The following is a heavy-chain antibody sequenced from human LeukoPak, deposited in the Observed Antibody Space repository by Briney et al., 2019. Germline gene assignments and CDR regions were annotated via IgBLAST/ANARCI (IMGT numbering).Heavy chain of an antibody. CDR1: GYTYTNYG. J-gene: IGHJ6*03. CDR2: ISAYNGNT. V-gene: IGHV1-18*01. D-gene: IGHD3-10*01. CDR3: ARDLAERFGAHMDV. Sequence: ASVKVSCKASGYTYTNYGINWVRQPPGQGLEWMGWISAYNGNTNYAQKLQGRVTMTTDTSTSTAYMELRSLRSDDTAVYYCARDLAERFGAHMDVWGKGTTVTVSS.